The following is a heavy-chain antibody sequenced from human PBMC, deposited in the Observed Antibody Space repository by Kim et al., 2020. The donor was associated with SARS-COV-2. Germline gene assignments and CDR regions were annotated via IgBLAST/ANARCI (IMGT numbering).Heavy chain of an antibody. J-gene: IGHJ1*01. CDR3: AGGKLRYFD. Sequence: GSTNYNPTLQSRVTISVDTSKNQFSLKLSAVTAADTAVYYCAGGKLRYFDWGRGALVTVYS. V-gene: IGHV4-34*01. D-gene: IGHD3-9*01. CDR2: GST.